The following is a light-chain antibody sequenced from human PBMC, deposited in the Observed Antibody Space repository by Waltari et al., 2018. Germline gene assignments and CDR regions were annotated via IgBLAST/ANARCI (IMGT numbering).Light chain of an antibody. CDR1: QNISSGF. CDR2: GAS. V-gene: IGKV3-20*01. J-gene: IGKJ3*01. CDR3: QQYGSSLFT. Sequence: EILLTQSPGTLSLSPGERSTLSCRASQNISSGFLAWYQQKPGQAPRLLIFGASSRATGIPDRFSGSGSGTDFTRTINRLEPEYFAVYYCQQYGSSLFTFGPGTKVDIK.